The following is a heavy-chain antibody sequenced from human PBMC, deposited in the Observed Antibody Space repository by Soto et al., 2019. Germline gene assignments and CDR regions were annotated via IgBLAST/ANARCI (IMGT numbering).Heavy chain of an antibody. CDR2: ISGSGGST. CDR3: AKDGCSGGSRYRTPYVAFDI. V-gene: IGHV3-23*01. CDR1: GFTFSSYT. Sequence: GGSLRLSCAASGFTFSSYTMSLVRQAPGKGLEWVSAISGSGGSTYYADSVKGRFTISRDNSKNTLYLQMNSLRAEDTAAYYCAKDGCSGGSRYRTPYVAFDIWGQGTMVTVSS. J-gene: IGHJ3*02. D-gene: IGHD2-15*01.